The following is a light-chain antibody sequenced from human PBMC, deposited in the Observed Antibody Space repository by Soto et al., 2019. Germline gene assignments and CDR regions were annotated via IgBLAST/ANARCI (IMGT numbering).Light chain of an antibody. CDR2: DVS. V-gene: IGLV2-14*01. CDR1: SSDVGGYHY. CDR3: SSYTRSSTHV. J-gene: IGLJ1*01. Sequence: QSALTQPASVSGSPGQSITISCTGTSSDVGGYHYVSWYQQHQGKAPNIMIYDVSNRPSGVANRFSGSKSGNTASLTISGLQAEDEADYYCSSYTRSSTHVFGTGTKVTVL.